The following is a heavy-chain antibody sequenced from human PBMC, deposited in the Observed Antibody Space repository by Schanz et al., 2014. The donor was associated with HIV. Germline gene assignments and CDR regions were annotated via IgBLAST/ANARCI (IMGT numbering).Heavy chain of an antibody. CDR3: AREYSTWDRHFDY. V-gene: IGHV1-18*01. D-gene: IGHD5-18*01. Sequence: QVQLVQSGAEVKKPGASVMVSCKASGYTFTSYDINWVRQAPGQGLEWMGWISAHNGDTNYAQKFQGRITLTTDSPTNPAYLELRSLTSDDTAVYYCAREYSTWDRHFDYWGQGTLVTVS. J-gene: IGHJ4*02. CDR2: ISAHNGDT. CDR1: GYTFTSYD.